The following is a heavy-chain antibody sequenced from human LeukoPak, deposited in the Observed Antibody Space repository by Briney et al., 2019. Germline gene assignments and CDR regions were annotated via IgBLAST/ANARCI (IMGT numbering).Heavy chain of an antibody. V-gene: IGHV3-23*01. CDR1: GFTFSSYA. CDR3: AKDTSTRWYSSTPLPGDY. Sequence: GGSLRLSCAASGFTFSSYAMSWVRQAPGKGLEWVSGITGSGGGTYYADSVKGRFTISRDNSKNTLYLQMSSLRAEDTAIYYCAKDTSTRWYSSTPLPGDYWGQGTLVTVSS. D-gene: IGHD6-13*01. CDR2: ITGSGGGT. J-gene: IGHJ4*02.